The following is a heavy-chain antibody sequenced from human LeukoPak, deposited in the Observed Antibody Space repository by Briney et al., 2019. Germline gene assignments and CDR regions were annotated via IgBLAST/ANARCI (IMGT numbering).Heavy chain of an antibody. CDR2: INPTGTGT. D-gene: IGHD2-8*02. J-gene: IGHJ4*02. V-gene: IGHV1-46*01. Sequence: ASVKGSCKASGYTFSNYYMHWVRQAPGQGLEWMGLINPTGTGTNYAQKFRGRVTLTRDTSTTTVYMELSSLRSEDSAVYYCAREESGGYFDYWGQGTLVTVSS. CDR1: GYTFSNYY. CDR3: AREESGGYFDY.